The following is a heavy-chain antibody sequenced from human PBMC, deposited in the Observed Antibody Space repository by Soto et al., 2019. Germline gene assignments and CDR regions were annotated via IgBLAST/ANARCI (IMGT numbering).Heavy chain of an antibody. Sequence: PSETLSLTCTVSGGSISSYYWSWIRQPPGKGLEWIGYIYYSGSTNYNPSLKSRVTISVDTSKNQFSLKLSSVTAADTAVYYCARSITYYSSTGFDPWGQGTLVTVSS. CDR1: GGSISSYY. J-gene: IGHJ5*02. D-gene: IGHD3-22*01. CDR3: ARSITYYSSTGFDP. CDR2: IYYSGST. V-gene: IGHV4-59*01.